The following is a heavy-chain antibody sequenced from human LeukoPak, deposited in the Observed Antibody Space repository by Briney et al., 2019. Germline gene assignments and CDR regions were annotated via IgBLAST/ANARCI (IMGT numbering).Heavy chain of an antibody. J-gene: IGHJ4*02. Sequence: ASVKVSCKASGYTFSAYSIHWVRQAPGQGLEWMGWINPDSGDTNYAQKFQGRVTMTRDTSISTAYMELSRLRSDDTAVYYCARSMVWGVIIGVDYWGQGTLVTVSS. V-gene: IGHV1-2*02. CDR1: GYTFSAYS. D-gene: IGHD3-10*01. CDR3: ARSMVWGVIIGVDY. CDR2: INPDSGDT.